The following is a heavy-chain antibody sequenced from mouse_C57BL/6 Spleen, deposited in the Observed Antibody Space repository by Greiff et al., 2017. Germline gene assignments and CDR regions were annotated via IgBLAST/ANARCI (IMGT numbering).Heavy chain of an antibody. CDR3: TTSTEDY. V-gene: IGHV14-4*01. Sequence: EVQLQQSGAELVRPGASVKLSCTASGFNIKDAYMHWVKQRPEQGLEWIGWIDPENGDTEYASKFQGKATITADTSSNTAYLQLSSLTSEDTAVYYCTTSTEDYWGQGTTLTVSS. CDR2: IDPENGDT. CDR1: GFNIKDAY. J-gene: IGHJ2*01. D-gene: IGHD2-1*01.